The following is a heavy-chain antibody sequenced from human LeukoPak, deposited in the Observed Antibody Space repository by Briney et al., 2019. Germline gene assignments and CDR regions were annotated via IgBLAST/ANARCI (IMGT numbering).Heavy chain of an antibody. CDR3: ARIGLRHDAFDI. Sequence: GRSLRLSCAASGFTFSSYSMNWVRQAPGKGLEWVSSISSSSSYIYYADSVKGRFTISRDNAKNSLYLQMNSLRAEDTAVYYCARIGLRHDAFDIWGQGTMVTVSS. CDR2: ISSSSSYI. J-gene: IGHJ3*02. V-gene: IGHV3-21*01. D-gene: IGHD4-17*01. CDR1: GFTFSSYS.